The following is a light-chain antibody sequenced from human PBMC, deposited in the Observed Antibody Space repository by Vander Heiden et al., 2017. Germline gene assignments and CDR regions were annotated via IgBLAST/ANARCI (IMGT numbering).Light chain of an antibody. Sequence: SYELTQPPSVSVSPGQTASITCSGDKLGDKYACWYQQKPGQSPVRGIYQDSKRPSGIPERFSGYNSGNKATLNISGTQAMDEADDYCQEWDSSTLQGVFGGGTKLTVL. CDR1: KLGDKY. J-gene: IGLJ2*01. CDR2: QDS. V-gene: IGLV3-1*01. CDR3: QEWDSSTLQGV.